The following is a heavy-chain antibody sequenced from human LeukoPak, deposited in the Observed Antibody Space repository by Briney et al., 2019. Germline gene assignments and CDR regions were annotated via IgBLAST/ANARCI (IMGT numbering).Heavy chain of an antibody. D-gene: IGHD3-10*02. J-gene: IGHJ2*01. Sequence: PSETLSLSCTVSGDSISSYYWSWIRQPPGKGLEWIGYIYYSGSTNYNPSLKSRVTMSIDTSKNHFSLHLTSVTAADTAVYYCARRALSVSTVRGVNWYFDLWGRGTLVTVAS. CDR1: GDSISSYY. V-gene: IGHV4-59*01. CDR2: IYYSGST. CDR3: ARRALSVSTVRGVNWYFDL.